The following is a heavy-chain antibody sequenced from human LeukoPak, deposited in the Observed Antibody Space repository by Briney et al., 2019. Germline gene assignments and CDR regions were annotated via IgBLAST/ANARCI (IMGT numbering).Heavy chain of an antibody. CDR3: AKDFEFDILSSSVGADAFDI. D-gene: IGHD3-9*01. V-gene: IGHV3-23*01. Sequence: GGSLRLSCAASGFTFNNFAMSWVRQAPGKGLDWVSGLSGSGSSTYYADSVKGRFTASRDNSKNTLYLQMYTLRAEDTAVYYCAKDFEFDILSSSVGADAFDIWGQGTVVTVCS. CDR2: LSGSGSST. CDR1: GFTFNNFA. J-gene: IGHJ3*02.